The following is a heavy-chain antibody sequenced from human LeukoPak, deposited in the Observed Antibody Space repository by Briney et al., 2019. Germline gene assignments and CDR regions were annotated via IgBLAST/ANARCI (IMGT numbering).Heavy chain of an antibody. J-gene: IGHJ3*02. D-gene: IGHD5-18*01. CDR3: WIPPRPVDAFDI. CDR2: INPSGGST. Sequence: GASVKVSCKASGYTFTSYYMHWVRQAPGQGLEWMGIINPSGGSTSYAQKFQGRVTMTRDTSTSTVYMELSSLRSEDTAVYYCWIPPRPVDAFDIWGQGTMVTVSS. CDR1: GYTFTSYY. V-gene: IGHV1-46*01.